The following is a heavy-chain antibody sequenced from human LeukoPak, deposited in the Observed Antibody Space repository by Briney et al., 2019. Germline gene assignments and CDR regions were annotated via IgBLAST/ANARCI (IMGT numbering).Heavy chain of an antibody. CDR1: GYTFTSYD. CDR3: ARGVSSYYYDSSAPSGDY. D-gene: IGHD3-22*01. V-gene: IGHV1-8*01. J-gene: IGHJ4*02. Sequence: GASVKVSCKASGYTFTSYDINWVRQATGQGLEWMGWMNPNSGNTGYAQKFQGRVTMTRNTSISTAYMELSSLRSEDTAVYFCARGVSSYYYDSSAPSGDYWGQGTLVTVSS. CDR2: MNPNSGNT.